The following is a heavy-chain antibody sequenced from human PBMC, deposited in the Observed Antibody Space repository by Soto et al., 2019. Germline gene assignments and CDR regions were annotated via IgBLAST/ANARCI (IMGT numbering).Heavy chain of an antibody. D-gene: IGHD3-10*01. J-gene: IGHJ5*02. Sequence: PSETLSLTCAVSGGSISSGGYSWSWIRQPPGKGLEWIGYIYHSGSTYYNPSLKSRVTISVDRSKNQFSLKLSSVTAADTAAYYCARERGVIHNWFDPWGQGTLVTVSS. V-gene: IGHV4-30-2*01. CDR2: IYHSGST. CDR3: ARERGVIHNWFDP. CDR1: GGSISSGGYS.